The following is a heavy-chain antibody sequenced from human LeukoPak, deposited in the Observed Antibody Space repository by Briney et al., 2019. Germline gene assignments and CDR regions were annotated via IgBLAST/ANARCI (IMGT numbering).Heavy chain of an antibody. V-gene: IGHV3-21*01. J-gene: IGHJ4*02. CDR2: ISSSSSYI. D-gene: IGHD3-9*01. Sequence: MPGGSLRLSCAASGFSFSSYSMNWVRQAPGKGLEWVSSISSSSSYIYYADSVKGRFTISRDNAKNSLYLQMNSLRADDTAVYYCARDGNDILTGGWGQGTLVTVSS. CDR1: GFSFSSYS. CDR3: ARDGNDILTGG.